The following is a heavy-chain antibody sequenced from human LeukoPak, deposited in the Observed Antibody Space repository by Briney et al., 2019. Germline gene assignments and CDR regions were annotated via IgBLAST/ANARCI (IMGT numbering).Heavy chain of an antibody. V-gene: IGHV1-2*02. CDR2: INPNSGGT. D-gene: IGHD6-13*01. Sequence: ASVKVSCKASGYTFTGDYMHWVRQAPGQGLEWMGWINPNSGGTNYAQKFQGRVTMTRDTSISTAYMELSRLRSDDTAVYYCARDLRRVAAAGTPGYRGQGTLVTVSS. CDR3: ARDLRRVAAAGTPGY. J-gene: IGHJ4*02. CDR1: GYTFTGDY.